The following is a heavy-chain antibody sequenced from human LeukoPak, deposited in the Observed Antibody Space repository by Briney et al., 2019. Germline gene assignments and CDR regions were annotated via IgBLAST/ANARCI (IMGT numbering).Heavy chain of an antibody. J-gene: IGHJ5*02. CDR3: ARDGRVKFRGWFDH. CDR2: IKQDGSEK. D-gene: IGHD3/OR15-3a*01. Sequence: PGGSLRLSCAASGFTFSSYWMSWVRQAPGKGLEWVANIKQDGSEKYYVDSVKGRFTISRDNAKNSLYLQMNSLRAEDTAVYYCARDGRVKFRGWFDHWGQGTLVTVSS. V-gene: IGHV3-7*01. CDR1: GFTFSSYW.